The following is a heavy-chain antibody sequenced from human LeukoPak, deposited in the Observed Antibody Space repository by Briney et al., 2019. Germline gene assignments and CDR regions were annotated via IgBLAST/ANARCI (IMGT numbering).Heavy chain of an antibody. CDR2: IYYSGST. CDR3: ARGLVLLWFGELSGNWFDP. D-gene: IGHD3-10*01. CDR1: GGSFSGYY. V-gene: IGHV4-34*01. Sequence: SSETLSLTCAVYGGSFSGYYWGWIRQPPGKGLEWIGSIYYSGSTYYNPSLKSRVTISVDTSKNQFSLKLSSVTAADTAVYYCARGLVLLWFGELSGNWFDPWGQGTLVTVSS. J-gene: IGHJ5*02.